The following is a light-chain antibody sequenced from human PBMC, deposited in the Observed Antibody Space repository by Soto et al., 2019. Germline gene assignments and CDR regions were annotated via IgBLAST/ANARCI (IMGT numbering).Light chain of an antibody. CDR1: SSDVGNYNY. V-gene: IGLV2-14*03. J-gene: IGLJ1*01. CDR2: DVS. CDR3: NSYTSSSTYV. Sequence: QSALTQPASVSGSPGQSIAISCTGTSSDVGNYNYVSWYQQHPGKAPKLMIYDVSNRPSGVSNRFSGSKSGNTASLTISGLKPEDEADYYCNSYTSSSTYVFGTGTKVTVL.